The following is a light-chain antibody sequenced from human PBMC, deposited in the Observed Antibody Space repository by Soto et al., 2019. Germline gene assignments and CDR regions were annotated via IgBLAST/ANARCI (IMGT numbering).Light chain of an antibody. J-gene: IGKJ2*01. CDR3: QHYGGSPPYT. Sequence: EIVLTQSPGTLSLSPGEGATLSCRASQSVRSNYLAWYQQKPGQAPRLLIYGASSRATGIPDRFSGSGSGTDFTLTISRLEPSDFSVYYCQHYGGSPPYTFGQGTKLEIK. CDR1: QSVRSNY. V-gene: IGKV3-20*01. CDR2: GAS.